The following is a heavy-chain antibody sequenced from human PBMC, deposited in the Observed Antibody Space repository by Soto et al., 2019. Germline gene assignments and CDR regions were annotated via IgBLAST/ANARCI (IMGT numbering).Heavy chain of an antibody. J-gene: IGHJ5*02. CDR3: ARDVTTVVSPIGCFDP. CDR2: IIPILGIA. V-gene: IGHV1-69*02. CDR1: GGTFSSYT. Sequence: QVQLVQSGAEVKKPGSSVKVSCKASGGTFSSYTISWVRQAPGQGLEWMGRIIPILGIANYAQKFQGRVTMAADKSTSTAYMELSSLRSDDTAVYYCARDVTTVVSPIGCFDPWGQGTLVTVSS. D-gene: IGHD4-17*01.